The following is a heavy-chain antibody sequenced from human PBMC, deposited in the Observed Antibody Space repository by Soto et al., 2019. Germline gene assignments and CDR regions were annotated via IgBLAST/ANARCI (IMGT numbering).Heavy chain of an antibody. V-gene: IGHV1-69*06. CDR1: GGTFSSYA. CDR3: ARRPLRGSPVDY. CDR2: IIPIFGTA. D-gene: IGHD1-26*01. J-gene: IGHJ4*02. Sequence: ASVKVSCKASGGTFSSYAISWVRQAPGQGLEWMGGIIPIFGTANYAQKFQGRVTITADKSTSTAYMELSSLRSEDTAVYYCARRPLRGSPVDYWGQGTLVTVSS.